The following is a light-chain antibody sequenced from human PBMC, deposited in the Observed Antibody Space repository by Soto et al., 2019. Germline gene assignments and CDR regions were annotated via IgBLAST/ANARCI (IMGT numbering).Light chain of an antibody. V-gene: IGKV1-5*03. CDR2: KAS. J-gene: IGKJ1*01. Sequence: DIQMTQSPSTLSGSGGDRITITCRASQTSSSWLAWYQQKPGKAPKLLIYKASTLKSGVPSRFSGSGSGTEFTLTISSLQPDDFATYYCQHYNSYSEAFGQGTQVDIK. CDR1: QTSSSW. CDR3: QHYNSYSEA.